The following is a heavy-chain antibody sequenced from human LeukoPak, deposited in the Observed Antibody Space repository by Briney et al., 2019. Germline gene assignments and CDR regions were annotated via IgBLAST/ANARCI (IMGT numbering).Heavy chain of an antibody. V-gene: IGHV1-46*01. Sequence: ASVKVSYKASGYTFTSYYMHWVRQAPGQGLEWMGIINPSGGSTSYAQKFQGRVTMTRDTSTSTVYMELSSLRSEDTAVYYCARVLRLPSGYYLPAVFDYWGQGTLVTVSS. CDR1: GYTFTSYY. D-gene: IGHD3-22*01. CDR3: ARVLRLPSGYYLPAVFDY. CDR2: INPSGGST. J-gene: IGHJ4*02.